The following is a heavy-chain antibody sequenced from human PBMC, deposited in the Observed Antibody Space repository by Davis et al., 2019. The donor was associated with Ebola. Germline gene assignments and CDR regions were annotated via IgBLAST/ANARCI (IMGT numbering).Heavy chain of an antibody. CDR1: GGSISSSSYY. J-gene: IGHJ3*02. Sequence: MPSETLSLTCTVSGGSISSSSYYWGWIRQPPGKGLEWIGSIYYSGSTYYNPSLKSRVTISVDTSKNQFSLQLSSVTAADTAVSYCAIGVVAFDIWGQGTMVTVSS. D-gene: IGHD3-3*01. CDR3: AIGVVAFDI. CDR2: IYYSGST. V-gene: IGHV4-39*01.